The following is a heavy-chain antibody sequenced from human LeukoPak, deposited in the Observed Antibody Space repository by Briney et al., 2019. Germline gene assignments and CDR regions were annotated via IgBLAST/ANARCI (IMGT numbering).Heavy chain of an antibody. Sequence: SETLSLTCTVSGGSISSYYWSWIRQPAGKGLEWIGRIYTSGSTNYNPSLKSRVTMSVDTSKNQFSLKLSSVTAADTAVYYCARDLSSSWYYYYGMDVRGQGTTVTVSS. CDR2: IYTSGST. CDR1: GGSISSYY. V-gene: IGHV4-4*07. D-gene: IGHD6-13*01. J-gene: IGHJ6*02. CDR3: ARDLSSSWYYYYGMDV.